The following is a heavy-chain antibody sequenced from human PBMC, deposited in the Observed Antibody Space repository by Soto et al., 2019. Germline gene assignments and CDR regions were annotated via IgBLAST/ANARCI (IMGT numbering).Heavy chain of an antibody. CDR3: ARRLNLGSFDH. CDR1: GFTLTGYH. J-gene: IGHJ5*02. V-gene: IGHV4-59*01. CDR2: AYYSGNV. Sequence: SETLSLTCNVSGFTLTGYHWNWIRQPPGKTLEWIGFAYYSGNVLYNPSFKGRASIRVDRSKNQFSLRLTSVTAADTAVYYCARRLNLGSFDHWGQGTLVTVSS. D-gene: IGHD3-10*01.